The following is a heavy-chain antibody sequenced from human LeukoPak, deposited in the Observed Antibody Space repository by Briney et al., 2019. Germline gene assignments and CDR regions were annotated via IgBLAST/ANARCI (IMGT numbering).Heavy chain of an antibody. Sequence: GGSLRLSCAASGFPFSSYAMSWVRQAPGKGLEWVSAISGSGGSTYYADSVKGRFTISRDNSKNTLYLQMNSLRAEDTAVYYCAKGPLGSSGYHPYYFDYWGQGTLVTVSS. J-gene: IGHJ4*02. CDR3: AKGPLGSSGYHPYYFDY. CDR1: GFPFSSYA. D-gene: IGHD3-22*01. V-gene: IGHV3-23*01. CDR2: ISGSGGST.